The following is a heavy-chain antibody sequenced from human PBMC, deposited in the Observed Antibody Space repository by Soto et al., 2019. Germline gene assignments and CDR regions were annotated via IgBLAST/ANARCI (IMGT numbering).Heavy chain of an antibody. CDR3: AKSPXDFWSGSQVPYYFDY. V-gene: IGHV3-23*01. CDR1: GFTFSSYA. D-gene: IGHD3-3*01. J-gene: IGHJ4*02. Sequence: GGCLRLSCAASGFTFSSYAMSWVRKAPGKGLEWVSAISGSGGSTYYADSVKGRFTISRDNSKNTLYLQMNSLRAEDTAVYYCAKSPXDFWSGSQVPYYFDYWGQGTLVTVSS. CDR2: ISGSGGST.